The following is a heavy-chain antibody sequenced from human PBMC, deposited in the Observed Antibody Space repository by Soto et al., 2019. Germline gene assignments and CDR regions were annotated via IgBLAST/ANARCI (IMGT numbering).Heavy chain of an antibody. D-gene: IGHD5-12*01. Sequence: PSETLSLTCTVSGGSISSYYWSWVRQPPGKGLEWIGYIYYSGSTNYNPSLKSRVTTSVDTSKNQFSLKLTSVTAADTAVYYCAAGGGLPRYYWGQGTLVTVSS. CDR3: AAGGGLPRYY. CDR2: IYYSGST. J-gene: IGHJ4*02. V-gene: IGHV4-59*12. CDR1: GGSISSYY.